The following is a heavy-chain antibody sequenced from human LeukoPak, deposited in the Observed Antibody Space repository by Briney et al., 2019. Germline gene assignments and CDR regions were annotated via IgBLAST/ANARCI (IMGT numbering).Heavy chain of an antibody. CDR3: AKASVTPDQFDY. D-gene: IGHD4-17*01. CDR1: GFTFSSFA. Sequence: GGSLRLSCAASGFTFSSFAMHWVRQAPGKGLEWVSAISDSGGSTYYADSVKGRFTISRDNSKNTLYLQMNSLRAEDTAVYYCAKASVTPDQFDYWGQGTLVTVSS. CDR2: ISDSGGST. J-gene: IGHJ4*02. V-gene: IGHV3-23*01.